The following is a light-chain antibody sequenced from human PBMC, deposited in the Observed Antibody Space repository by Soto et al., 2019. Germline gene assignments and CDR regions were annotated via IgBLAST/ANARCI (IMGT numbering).Light chain of an antibody. CDR3: QQYTSSLIT. CDR1: QSVSKY. Sequence: EIVLTQSPATLSLSPGERATLSCRASQSVSKYLAWYQQKPGQAPRLLIYGASGRATGIPDRFSGSGSGTDFTLTISRLEPEDFAVYYCQQYTSSLITFGQGTRLVI. J-gene: IGKJ5*01. V-gene: IGKV3-20*01. CDR2: GAS.